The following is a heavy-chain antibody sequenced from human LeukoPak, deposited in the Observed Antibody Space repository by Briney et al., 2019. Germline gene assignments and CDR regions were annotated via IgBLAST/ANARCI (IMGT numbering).Heavy chain of an antibody. CDR2: IGSSSTHK. D-gene: IGHD6-19*01. CDR3: ARTYSSDWFTFDY. Sequence: GGSLRLSCAASGFSFSDYYMSWIRQAPGKGLEWISYIGSSSTHKVYADSVKGRFTISRDNAKKSLYLQMQTLRAEDTAVYYCARTYSSDWFTFDYWGQGILVTVSS. CDR1: GFSFSDYY. V-gene: IGHV3-11*06. J-gene: IGHJ4*02.